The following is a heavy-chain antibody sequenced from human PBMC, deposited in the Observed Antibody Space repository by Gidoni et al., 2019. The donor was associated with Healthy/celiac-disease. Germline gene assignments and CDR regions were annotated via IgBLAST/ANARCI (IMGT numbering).Heavy chain of an antibody. Sequence: EVQLVESGGGLVQPGGSLRLSCAASGFPVSSNYMSWVRQAPGKGLEWVSVIYSGGSTYYADSVKGRFTISRDNSKNTLYLQMNSLRAEDTAVYYCARLMTTVVTDVSSFDYWGQGTLVTVSS. CDR1: GFPVSSNY. D-gene: IGHD4-17*01. CDR2: IYSGGST. V-gene: IGHV3-66*01. CDR3: ARLMTTVVTDVSSFDY. J-gene: IGHJ4*02.